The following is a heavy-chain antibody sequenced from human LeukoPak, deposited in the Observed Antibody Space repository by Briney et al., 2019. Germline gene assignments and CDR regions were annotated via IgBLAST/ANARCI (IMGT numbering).Heavy chain of an antibody. CDR2: ISAYNGNT. CDR1: GYTFTRYG. D-gene: IGHD6-13*01. J-gene: IGHJ4*02. V-gene: IGHV1-18*01. Sequence: ASVTVSCKASGYTFTRYGISWVRQAPGQGLEWMGWISAYNGNTKYAQKLQGRVTMTTDTSTRTAYMEMRSLRSDDTAVYYCATDTLHTSSWYNFYFVSCGQGTLVSVSS. CDR3: ATDTLHTSSWYNFYFVS.